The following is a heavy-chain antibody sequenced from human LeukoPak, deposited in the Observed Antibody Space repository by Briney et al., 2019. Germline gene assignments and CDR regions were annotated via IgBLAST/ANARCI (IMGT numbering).Heavy chain of an antibody. D-gene: IGHD3-10*01. CDR1: GFTFSSYS. CDR3: ARDLNLYYGSGIGY. V-gene: IGHV3-21*01. J-gene: IGHJ4*02. CDR2: ISSSSSYI. Sequence: GGSLRLSCAASGFTFSSYSMNWVRQAPGKGLEWVSSISSSSSYIYYADSVKGRFTISRDNAKNSLYLQKNSLRAEDTAVYYCARDLNLYYGSGIGYWGQGTLVTVSS.